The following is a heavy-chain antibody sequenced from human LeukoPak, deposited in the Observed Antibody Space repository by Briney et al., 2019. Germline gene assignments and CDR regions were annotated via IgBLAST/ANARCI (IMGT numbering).Heavy chain of an antibody. CDR2: ICYSGST. J-gene: IGHJ4*02. CDR1: GGSISSSSYY. V-gene: IGHV4-39*01. Sequence: PSETLSLTCTVSGGSISSSSYYWGWIRQPPGKGLEWIGSICYSGSTYYNPSLKSRVTISVDTSKNQFSLKLSSVTAADTAVYYCARRATVTEYYFDYWGQGTLVTVSS. CDR3: ARRATVTEYYFDY. D-gene: IGHD4-17*01.